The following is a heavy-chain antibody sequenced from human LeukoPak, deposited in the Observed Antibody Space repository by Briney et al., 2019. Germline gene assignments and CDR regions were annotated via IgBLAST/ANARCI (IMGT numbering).Heavy chain of an antibody. J-gene: IGHJ4*02. V-gene: IGHV7-4-1*02. CDR1: GYTFTSYA. CDR3: ARESVRGLIMAEVDY. D-gene: IGHD3-10*01. Sequence: ASVKVSCKASGYTFTSYAMNWVRQAPGQGLEWMGWINTNTGNPTYAQGFTGRFVFSLDTSVSTAYLQISSLKAEDTAVYYCARESVRGLIMAEVDYWGQGTLVTVSS. CDR2: INTNTGNP.